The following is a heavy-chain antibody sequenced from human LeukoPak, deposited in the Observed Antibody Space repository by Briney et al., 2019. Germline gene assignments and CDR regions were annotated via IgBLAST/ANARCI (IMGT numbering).Heavy chain of an antibody. Sequence: SETLSLTCAVSGGSFSGYYWSWIRQPPGKGLEGIGEINNRGITNHNPSLKSRVTISVDTSKNQFSLKLSSVTAADTAVYYCARHRYSGSRPAHDAFDIWGQGTMVTVSS. V-gene: IGHV4-34*01. CDR2: INNRGIT. CDR3: ARHRYSGSRPAHDAFDI. CDR1: GGSFSGYY. J-gene: IGHJ3*02. D-gene: IGHD1-26*01.